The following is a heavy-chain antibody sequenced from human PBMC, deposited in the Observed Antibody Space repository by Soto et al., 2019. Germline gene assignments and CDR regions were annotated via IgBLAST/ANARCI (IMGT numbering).Heavy chain of an antibody. D-gene: IGHD2-15*01. Sequence: QVHLVQSAAEVKKPGASVTVSCKASGYPFSSYGITWVRQAPGQGLEWMGWNSAFYGNSTYSEKFQGRVTMTIDTSTNTAYMDLRSLKSDDTAVYYCVRLVVAGSPLDYWGLGTLVTVSS. CDR3: VRLVVAGSPLDY. CDR2: NSAFYGNS. V-gene: IGHV1-18*04. J-gene: IGHJ4*02. CDR1: GYPFSSYG.